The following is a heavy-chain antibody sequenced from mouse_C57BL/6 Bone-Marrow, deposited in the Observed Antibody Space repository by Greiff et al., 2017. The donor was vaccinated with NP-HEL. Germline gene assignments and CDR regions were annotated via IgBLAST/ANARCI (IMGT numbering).Heavy chain of an antibody. CDR3: ARNDYDGPWFAY. J-gene: IGHJ3*01. CDR2: LWTGGGT. Sequence: VKLVESGPGLVAPSQSLSITCTVSGFSLTSYAISWVRQPPGKGLEWLGVLWTGGGTNYNSALKSRLSISKDNSKSQVFLKMNSLQTDDTARYYCARNDYDGPWFAYWGQGTLVTVSA. D-gene: IGHD2-3*01. CDR1: GFSLTSYA. V-gene: IGHV2-9-1*01.